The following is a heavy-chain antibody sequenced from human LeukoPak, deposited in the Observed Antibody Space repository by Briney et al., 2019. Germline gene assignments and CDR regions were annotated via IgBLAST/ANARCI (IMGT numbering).Heavy chain of an antibody. J-gene: IGHJ4*02. CDR3: ARRLRSGSQQSFDY. CDR1: GDSISSYF. Sequence: SETLSLTCTVSGDSISSYFWSWIRQPPGKGLERIGYIYYSGSTDYNPSLKSRVTISLDTSKNQFSLMLSSMTAADTAVYYCARRLRSGSQQSFDYWGQGTLVTVSS. V-gene: IGHV4-59*08. D-gene: IGHD1-26*01. CDR2: IYYSGST.